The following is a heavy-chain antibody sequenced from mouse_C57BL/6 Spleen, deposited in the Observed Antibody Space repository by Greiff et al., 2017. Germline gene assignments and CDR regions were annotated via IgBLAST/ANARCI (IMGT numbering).Heavy chain of an antibody. J-gene: IGHJ4*01. V-gene: IGHV5-17*01. CDR2: ISSGSSTI. Sequence: EVKLVESGGGLVKPGGSLKLSCAASGFTFSDYGMHWVRQAPEKGLEWVAYISSGSSTIYYADTVKGRFTISRDNAKNTLFLQMTSLRSEDTAMYYCARRWLPRGYAMDYWGQGTSVTVSS. CDR3: ARRWLPRGYAMDY. CDR1: GFTFSDYG. D-gene: IGHD2-3*01.